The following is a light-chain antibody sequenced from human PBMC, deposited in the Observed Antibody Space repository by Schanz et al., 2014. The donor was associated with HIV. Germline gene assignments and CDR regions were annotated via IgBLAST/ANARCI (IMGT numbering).Light chain of an antibody. J-gene: IGKJ2*01. Sequence: DIQMTQSPSTLSASVGDRITITCRASQSISEWLAWYQQKPGQAPNLLIYQASTLETGVPSRFSGSGSGTSFTLTITSLQPDDFATYYCQQCVTYPYTFGQGTKLEIK. CDR2: QAS. V-gene: IGKV1-5*03. CDR3: QQCVTYPYT. CDR1: QSISEW.